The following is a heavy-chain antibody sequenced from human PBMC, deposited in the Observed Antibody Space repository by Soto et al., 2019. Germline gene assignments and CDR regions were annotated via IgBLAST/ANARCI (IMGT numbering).Heavy chain of an antibody. J-gene: IGHJ6*02. CDR2: IKQDGSEK. CDR1: GFTFSSYW. D-gene: IGHD4-4*01. Sequence: GGSLRLSCAASGFTFSSYWMSWVRQAPGKGLEWVANIKQDGSEKYYVDSVKGRFTISRDNAKNSLYLQMNSLRAEDTAVYYCARPYSNYYYYYYGMDVWGQGTTVTVSS. V-gene: IGHV3-7*05. CDR3: ARPYSNYYYYYYGMDV.